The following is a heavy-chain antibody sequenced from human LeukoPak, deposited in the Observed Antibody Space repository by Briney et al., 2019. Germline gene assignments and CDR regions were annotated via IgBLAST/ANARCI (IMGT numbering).Heavy chain of an antibody. V-gene: IGHV4-4*07. CDR1: GGSISSYY. J-gene: IGHJ6*03. D-gene: IGHD5-18*01. CDR2: IYTSGST. CDR3: ARGRYSYGYESDYYYYMDV. Sequence: SETLSLTCTVSGGSISSYYWSWIRQPAGKGLEWIGRIYTSGSTNYNPSLKSRVTMSVDTSKNQFSLKLSSVTAADTAVYYCARGRYSYGYESDYYYYMDVWGKGTTVTISS.